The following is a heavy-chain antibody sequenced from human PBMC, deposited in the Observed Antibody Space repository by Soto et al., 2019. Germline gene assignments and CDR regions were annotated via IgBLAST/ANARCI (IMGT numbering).Heavy chain of an antibody. J-gene: IGHJ4*02. CDR2: IIPIFGTA. D-gene: IGHD3-16*02. V-gene: IGHV1-69*01. CDR3: ARPAYDYVWGSYRQRFDY. CDR1: GGTFSSYA. Sequence: QVQLVQSGAEVKKPGSSVKVSCKASGGTFSSYAISWVRQAPGQGLEWMGGIIPIFGTANYAQKFQGRVTITADESTSTAYMELSSLRSEDTAVYYCARPAYDYVWGSYRQRFDYWGQGTLVTVSS.